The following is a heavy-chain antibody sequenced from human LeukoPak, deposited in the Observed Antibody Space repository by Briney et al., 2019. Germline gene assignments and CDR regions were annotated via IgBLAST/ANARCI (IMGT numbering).Heavy chain of an antibody. CDR3: AKPFDDVVVVAAAGASGFDY. Sequence: GGSLRLSCAASGFTFSSHAMSWVRQAPGKGLEWVSGISGSGGATYYADSVRGRFTISRENSKNTLHLQMNSLRAEDTAVYYCAKPFDDVVVVAAAGASGFDYWGQGTLVTVSS. CDR1: GFTFSSHA. D-gene: IGHD2-15*01. V-gene: IGHV3-23*01. J-gene: IGHJ4*02. CDR2: ISGSGGAT.